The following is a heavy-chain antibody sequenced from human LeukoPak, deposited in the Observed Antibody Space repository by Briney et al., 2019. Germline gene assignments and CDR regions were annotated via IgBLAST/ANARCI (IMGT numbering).Heavy chain of an antibody. J-gene: IGHJ4*02. CDR3: ARAFSASKSCDY. D-gene: IGHD6-19*01. Sequence: ASVKVSCRTSGYDFSTYGITWVRQAPGQGLEYMGWIRPSNGNRNYAQKVQDRVTLTTDTSTSTVYMELRSLRSDDTAVYYCARAFSASKSCDYWGQGTLVSVSS. CDR2: IRPSNGNR. V-gene: IGHV1-18*01. CDR1: GYDFSTYG.